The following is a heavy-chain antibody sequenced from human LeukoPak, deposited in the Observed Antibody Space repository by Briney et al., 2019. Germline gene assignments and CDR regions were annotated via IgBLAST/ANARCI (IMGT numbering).Heavy chain of an antibody. CDR3: LRIYCSSTSCHYFDY. Sequence: KPSETLSLTCAVSGASISSSNWWSWARPPPGKGVEWIGEIYHAGNTNYNPSLKRRITISRDNSRSQFSLKLTSVTAADTAVYFCLRIYCSSTSCHYFDYWGQGTLVTVSS. V-gene: IGHV4-4*02. CDR1: GASISSSNW. J-gene: IGHJ4*02. CDR2: IYHAGNT. D-gene: IGHD2-2*01.